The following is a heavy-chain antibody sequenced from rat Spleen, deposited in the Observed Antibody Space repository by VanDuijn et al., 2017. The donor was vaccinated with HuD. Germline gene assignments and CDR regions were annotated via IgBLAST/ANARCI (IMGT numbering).Heavy chain of an antibody. CDR1: GFNFNDNW. D-gene: IGHD1-11*01. CDR3: ASRGEGEDNWFAY. Sequence: EVKLVESGGGLVQPGRSLKLSCAASGFNFNDNWMGWVRQAPGKGLEWIGEINKDSSRIKYTPSLKDKFTISRDNAQNTLYLQMTKLGSEDTAIYYCASRGEGEDNWFAYWGQGTLVTVSS. V-gene: IGHV4-2*01. CDR2: INKDSSRI. J-gene: IGHJ3*01.